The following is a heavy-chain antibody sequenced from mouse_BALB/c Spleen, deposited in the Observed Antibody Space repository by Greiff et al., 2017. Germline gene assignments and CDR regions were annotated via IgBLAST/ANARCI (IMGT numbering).Heavy chain of an antibody. Sequence: EVQLVESGGGLVQPGGSLKLSCAASGFTFSSYTMSWVRQTPEKRLEWVAYISNGGGSTYYPDTVKGRFTISRDNAKNTLYLQMSSLKSEDTAMYYCARHGAMDYWGQGTSVTVSS. CDR3: ARHGAMDY. CDR2: ISNGGGST. V-gene: IGHV5-12-2*01. J-gene: IGHJ4*01. CDR1: GFTFSSYT.